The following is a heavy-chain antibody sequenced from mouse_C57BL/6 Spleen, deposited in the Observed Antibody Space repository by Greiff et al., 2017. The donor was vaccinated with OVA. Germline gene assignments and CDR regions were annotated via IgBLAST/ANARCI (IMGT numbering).Heavy chain of an antibody. J-gene: IGHJ2*01. D-gene: IGHD1-1*01. CDR2: IYPGSGST. Sequence: VQLQQSGPELVKPGASVKMSCKASGYTFTSYWITWVKQRPGQGLEWIGDIYPGSGSTNYNEKFKSKATLTVDTSSSTAYMQLSSLTSEDSAVYYCATATVVAVDYWGQGTTLTVSS. CDR3: ATATVVAVDY. V-gene: IGHV1-55*01. CDR1: GYTFTSYW.